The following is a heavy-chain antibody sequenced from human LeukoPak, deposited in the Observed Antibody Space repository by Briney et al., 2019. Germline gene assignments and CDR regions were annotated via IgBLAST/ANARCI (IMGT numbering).Heavy chain of an antibody. V-gene: IGHV3-30*18. CDR2: ISYDGSNK. J-gene: IGHJ4*02. CDR1: GFTFSSYG. D-gene: IGHD6-19*01. Sequence: GGSLRLSCAASGFTFSSYGMHWARQAPGKGLGWVAVISYDGSNKYYADSVKGRFTISRDNSKNTLYLQMNSLRAEDTAVYYCAKDHRSSGWFDYWGQGTLVTVSS. CDR3: AKDHRSSGWFDY.